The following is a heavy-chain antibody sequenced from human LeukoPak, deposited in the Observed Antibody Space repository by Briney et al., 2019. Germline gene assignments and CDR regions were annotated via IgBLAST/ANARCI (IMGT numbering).Heavy chain of an antibody. CDR1: GFSFRSYW. V-gene: IGHV3-7*01. J-gene: IGHJ5*02. D-gene: IGHD3-9*01. CDR3: AGGSGYLITS. Sequence: GGSLRLSCAPPGFSFRSYWRNWVRQAPGKGLEWLAIIKQDGSEKHYKGSVEGRFTISRDNAKNSLHLQMNSLRAEDTAVYYCAGGSGYLITSWGQGTLVTVSS. CDR2: IKQDGSEK.